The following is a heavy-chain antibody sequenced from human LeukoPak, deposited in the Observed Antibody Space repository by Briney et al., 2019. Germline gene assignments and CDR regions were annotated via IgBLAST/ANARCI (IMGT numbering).Heavy chain of an antibody. CDR2: IYYSGST. V-gene: IGHV4-59*01. CDR1: GGSISSYY. D-gene: IGHD3-9*01. Sequence: SETLSLTCTVSGGSISSYYWSWIRQPPGKGLEWIGYIYYSGSTNYNPSLKSRVTISVDTSKNQFSLKLSSVTAADTAVYYCARGVRYFDWFHNWFDPWGQGTLVTVSS. J-gene: IGHJ5*02. CDR3: ARGVRYFDWFHNWFDP.